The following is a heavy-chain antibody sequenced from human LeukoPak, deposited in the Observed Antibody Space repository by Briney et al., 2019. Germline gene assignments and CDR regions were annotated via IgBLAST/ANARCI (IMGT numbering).Heavy chain of an antibody. Sequence: ASVKVSCKASGYTFTGHYMHWVRQAPDQGLEWMGIINPSGGSTSYAQEFQGRVTMTRDMSTRTDYMELSSLRYEDTAVYYCARDVSSTSSWWFDPWGQGTLVIVSS. J-gene: IGHJ5*02. CDR2: INPSGGST. CDR1: GYTFTGHY. CDR3: ARDVSSTSSWWFDP. D-gene: IGHD2-2*01. V-gene: IGHV1-46*01.